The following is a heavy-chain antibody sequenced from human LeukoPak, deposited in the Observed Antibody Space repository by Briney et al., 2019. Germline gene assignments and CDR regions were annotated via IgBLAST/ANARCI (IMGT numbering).Heavy chain of an antibody. V-gene: IGHV7-4-1*02. Sequence: ASVKVSCKASGYTFNRNAINWVRQAPGQGLEWMGWINTKTGTPTYAQGFTGRFVFSLDISVTTTYLQVSNLTAEDTAVYYCARRSPPADAFDIWGQGTMVTV. D-gene: IGHD2-2*01. CDR1: GYTFNRNA. J-gene: IGHJ3*02. CDR2: INTKTGTP. CDR3: ARRSPPADAFDI.